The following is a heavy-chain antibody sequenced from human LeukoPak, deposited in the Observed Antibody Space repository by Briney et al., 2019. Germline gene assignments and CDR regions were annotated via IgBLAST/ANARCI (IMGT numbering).Heavy chain of an antibody. J-gene: IGHJ4*02. CDR1: GFTFSNYW. CDR3: ARGADGAFDY. Sequence: GGSLRLSCAASGFTFSNYWMNWVRQAPGKGLEWVANIKQGGGETYNVHSVKGRFSISRDNAKNSLYLQMNSLRAEDTAVYYCARGADGAFDYWGQGIVVTVSS. CDR2: IKQGGGET. D-gene: IGHD5-24*01. V-gene: IGHV3-7*01.